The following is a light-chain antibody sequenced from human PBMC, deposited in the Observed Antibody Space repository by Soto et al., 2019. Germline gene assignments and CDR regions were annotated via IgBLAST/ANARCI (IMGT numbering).Light chain of an antibody. J-gene: IGLJ2*01. CDR3: QSVDGKYVV. V-gene: IGLV6-57*04. CDR1: SGSIASDY. CDR2: ENS. Sequence: NFMLTQPHSVSESPGQTVTISCTRSSGSIASDYVQWYQQRPGSAPINVIFENSQRPSGVPDRFSGSIDSSSNSASLTISRLTTEDAADYYCQSVDGKYVVFGGGTKLTVL.